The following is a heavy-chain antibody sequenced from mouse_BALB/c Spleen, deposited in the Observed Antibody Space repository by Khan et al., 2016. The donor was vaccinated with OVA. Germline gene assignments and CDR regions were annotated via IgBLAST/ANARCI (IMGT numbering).Heavy chain of an antibody. Sequence: VKLEVSGPGLVAPSQSLSITCTISGFSLTNYGVHWVRQPPGKGLEWLVLMWSDGSATYNSALKSRLTISMDNSKSQVFLKMHSLQTDDTAMYYCAKDPPYYGLDYWGQGTSVTVSS. D-gene: IGHD1-3*01. J-gene: IGHJ4*01. CDR1: GFSLTNYG. CDR2: MWSDGSA. CDR3: AKDPPYYGLDY. V-gene: IGHV2-6-1*01.